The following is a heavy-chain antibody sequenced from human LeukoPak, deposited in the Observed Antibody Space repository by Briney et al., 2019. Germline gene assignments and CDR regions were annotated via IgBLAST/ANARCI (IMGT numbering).Heavy chain of an antibody. J-gene: IGHJ4*02. D-gene: IGHD4/OR15-4a*01. CDR1: RFTVSINY. CDR2: IYSGGST. CDR3: ARYYLLPTTELIGSYFDY. V-gene: IGHV3-53*01. Sequence: GGSLSLSCAASRFTVSINYMSGVPEAPGKGLEWVFDIYSGGSTYYADSVKGRSTISRDNSKNTLYLQMNSLRAEDTAVYYCARYYLLPTTELIGSYFDYWGQGTLVTVSS.